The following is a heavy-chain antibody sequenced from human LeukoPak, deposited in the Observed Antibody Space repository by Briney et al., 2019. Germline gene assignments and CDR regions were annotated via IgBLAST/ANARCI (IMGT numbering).Heavy chain of an antibody. CDR1: GGSISSGDYY. CDR3: ARDSSSWSYNWFDP. CDR2: IYFSETT. Sequence: SQTLSLTCTVSGGSISSGDYYWSWIRQPPGKGLHRIGSIYFSETTDCHPSLKTRVTISVDTSKNQFSLKLSSVTAADTAVYYCARDSSSWSYNWFDPWGQGTLVTVSS. J-gene: IGHJ5*02. D-gene: IGHD6-13*01. V-gene: IGHV4-39*07.